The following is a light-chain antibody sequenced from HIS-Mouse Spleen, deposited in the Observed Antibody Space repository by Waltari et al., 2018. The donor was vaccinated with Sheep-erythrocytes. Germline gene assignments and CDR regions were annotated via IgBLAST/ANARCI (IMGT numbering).Light chain of an antibody. CDR3: QVWDSSSDHVV. V-gene: IGLV3-21*03. Sequence: SYVLTQPPSVSVAPGKTARITCGGTNLGRNSVTWYQQKPGQAPVLVVYDDSDRPSGIPERFSGSNSGNTATLTISRVEAGDEADYYCQVWDSSSDHVVFGGGTKLTVL. CDR2: DDS. CDR1: NLGRNS. J-gene: IGLJ2*01.